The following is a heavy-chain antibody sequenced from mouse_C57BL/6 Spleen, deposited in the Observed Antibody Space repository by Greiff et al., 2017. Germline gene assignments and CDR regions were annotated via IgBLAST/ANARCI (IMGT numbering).Heavy chain of an antibody. V-gene: IGHV1-26*01. CDR2: INPNNGGT. D-gene: IGHD2-1*01. CDR3: ASLYPYYFDY. Sequence: EVQLQQSGPELVKPGASVKISCKASGYTFTDYYMNWVKQSHGKSLEWIGDINPNNGGTSYNQKFKGKATLTVDKSSSTAYMELRSLTSEDSAVYYCASLYPYYFDYWGQGTTLTVSS. CDR1: GYTFTDYY. J-gene: IGHJ2*01.